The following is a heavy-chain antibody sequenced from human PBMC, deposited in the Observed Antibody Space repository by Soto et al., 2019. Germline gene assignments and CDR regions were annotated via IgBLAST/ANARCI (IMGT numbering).Heavy chain of an antibody. CDR1: GGSISSSSYY. V-gene: IGHV4-39*01. J-gene: IGHJ2*01. CDR3: ARRRNWNYWYFDL. CDR2: IYYSGST. Sequence: SETLSLTCTVSGGSISSSSYYWGWIRQPPGKGLEWIGSIYYSGSTYYNPSLKSRVTISVDTSKNQFSLKLSSVTAADTAVYYCARRRNWNYWYFDLWGRGTLVTVSS. D-gene: IGHD1-20*01.